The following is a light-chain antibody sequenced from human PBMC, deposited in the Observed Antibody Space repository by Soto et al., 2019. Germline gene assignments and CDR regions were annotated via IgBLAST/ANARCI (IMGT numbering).Light chain of an antibody. Sequence: DIQMTQSPSSLSASVGDRVTITCRASQSISSYLNWYQQKPGKAPKLLIYAASSLQSGVPSRFSGSGSGTDFTLTISSLQPEDFATYYCQQSPNTPLTFGGGTKLELK. V-gene: IGKV1-39*01. CDR2: AAS. CDR3: QQSPNTPLT. J-gene: IGKJ4*01. CDR1: QSISSY.